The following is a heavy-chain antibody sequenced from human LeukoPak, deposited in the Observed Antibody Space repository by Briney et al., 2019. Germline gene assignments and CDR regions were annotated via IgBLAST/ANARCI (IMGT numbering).Heavy chain of an antibody. CDR2: IYYSGST. CDR3: ARVKGSDFDSSGDAFDI. D-gene: IGHD3-22*01. Sequence: SETLSLTCTVSGGSISSYYWSWIRQPPGKGLEWIGYIYYSGSTNYNPSLKSRVTISVDTSKDQFSLKLCSVTAADRAVYYCARVKGSDFDSSGDAFDIWGQGTMVTVSS. CDR1: GGSISSYY. J-gene: IGHJ3*02. V-gene: IGHV4-59*01.